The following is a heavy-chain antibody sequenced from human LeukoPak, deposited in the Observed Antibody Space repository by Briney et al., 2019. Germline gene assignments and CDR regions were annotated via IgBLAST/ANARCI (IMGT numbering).Heavy chain of an antibody. V-gene: IGHV4-59*08. J-gene: IGHJ5*02. Sequence: PSETLSLTCTVSGGSIGSYCWSWFRQSPGKGLEWIAYVDYSGSTDYNPSLNSRVTISVATSTNQVSLQLSSVTAADTSVYYCARHSLRYYKTTSGFSFNWFDPWGQGTLVTVSS. D-gene: IGHD3-3*01. CDR3: ARHSLRYYKTTSGFSFNWFDP. CDR2: VDYSGST. CDR1: GGSIGSYC.